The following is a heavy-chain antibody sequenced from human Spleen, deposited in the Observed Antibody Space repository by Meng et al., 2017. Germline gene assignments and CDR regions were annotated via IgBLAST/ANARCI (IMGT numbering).Heavy chain of an antibody. V-gene: IGHV4-34*01. J-gene: IGHJ4*02. CDR3: ARGPTTMAHDFDY. Sequence: VALRQVGAGLFIPSQHLSLTFVVSGGSFSDYYWSWIRQPPGKGLEWIGEINHSGSTNYNPYLESRATISVNTSENNLSLKLSYVTAADSAVYSCARGPTTMAHDFDYWGQGTLVTVSS. D-gene: IGHD4-11*01. CDR1: GGSFSDYY. CDR2: INHSGST.